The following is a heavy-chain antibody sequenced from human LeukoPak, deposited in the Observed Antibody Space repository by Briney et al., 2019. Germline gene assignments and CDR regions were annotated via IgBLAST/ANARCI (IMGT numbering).Heavy chain of an antibody. J-gene: IGHJ4*02. CDR3: ARDHGDFVGVRVGFDS. D-gene: IGHD4-17*01. Sequence: GASVKDSCKASGYTFTNYAISWVRQAPGQGLEWVARISGYNGNTDYAQKVKDRLTVTADTSTAYLEMRGLTSDDTAVYYCARDHGDFVGVRVGFDSWGQGTLVTVSS. CDR2: ISGYNGNT. V-gene: IGHV1-18*01. CDR1: GYTFTNYA.